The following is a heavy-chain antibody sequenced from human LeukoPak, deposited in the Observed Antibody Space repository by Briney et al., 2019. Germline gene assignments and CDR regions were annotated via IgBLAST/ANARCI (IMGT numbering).Heavy chain of an antibody. CDR2: INPDGSTI. CDR1: GFTFSNDC. J-gene: IGHJ4*02. CDR3: ATAGNYRFDY. D-gene: IGHD1-7*01. Sequence: GGALRLSCAASGFTFSNDCVHWVRRAPGKGLVWVSRINPDGSTINYADSVKGRFTISRDNAKNTLYLQMNSLRAEDTAVYYCATAGNYRFDYWGQGTLVTVSS. V-gene: IGHV3-74*01.